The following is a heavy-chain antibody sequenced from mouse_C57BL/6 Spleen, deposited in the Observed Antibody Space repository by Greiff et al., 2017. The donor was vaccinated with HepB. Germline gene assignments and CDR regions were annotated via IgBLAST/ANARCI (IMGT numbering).Heavy chain of an antibody. Sequence: VQLQQPGAELVKPGASVKLSCKASGYTFTSYWMQWVKQRPGQGLEWIGEIDPSDSYTNYNQKFKGKATLTADTSSSTAYMQLSSLTSEDSAVYYCASPYYSNTFFDYWGQGTTLTVSS. D-gene: IGHD2-5*01. CDR2: IDPSDSYT. CDR3: ASPYYSNTFFDY. CDR1: GYTFTSYW. J-gene: IGHJ2*01. V-gene: IGHV1-50*01.